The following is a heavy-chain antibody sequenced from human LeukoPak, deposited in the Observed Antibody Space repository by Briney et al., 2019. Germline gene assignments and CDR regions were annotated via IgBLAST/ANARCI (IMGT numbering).Heavy chain of an antibody. CDR2: ISSSSHI. J-gene: IGHJ4*02. D-gene: IGHD2-2*02. CDR3: ANTILTGAL. Sequence: GGSLRLSCAASGFTFSSYAMSWVRQAPGKGLEWVSSISSSSHIYYADSVKGRFTISRDNAKNSLYLQMNSLRAEDTAVYYCANTILTGALWGQGTLVTASS. CDR1: GFTFSSYA. V-gene: IGHV3-21*01.